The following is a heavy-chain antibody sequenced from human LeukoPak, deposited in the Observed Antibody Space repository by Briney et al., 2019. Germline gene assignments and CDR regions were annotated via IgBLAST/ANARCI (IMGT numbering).Heavy chain of an antibody. CDR3: ARVCYDSSGYGDFDY. V-gene: IGHV1-69*13. CDR1: GGTFSSYA. D-gene: IGHD3-22*01. CDR2: IIPIFGTA. Sequence: SVKVSCKASGGTFSSYAISWVRQAPGQGLEWMGGIIPIFGTANYAQKFQGRVTVTADESTSTAYMELSSLRSEDTAVYYCARVCYDSSGYGDFDYWGQGTLVTVSS. J-gene: IGHJ4*02.